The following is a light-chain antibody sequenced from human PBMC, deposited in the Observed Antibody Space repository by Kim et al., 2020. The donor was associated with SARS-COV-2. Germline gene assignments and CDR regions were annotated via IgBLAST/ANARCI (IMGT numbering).Light chain of an antibody. J-gene: IGKJ4*01. V-gene: IGKV1-12*01. Sequence: GDRVTITCRASQDISGSLAWYQHKVGRAPKLLIYAASSVQRGVPSRFSGSRFGTDFTLTIDSLQPEDFATYYCQQAIRFPLTFGGGTKVDI. CDR3: QQAIRFPLT. CDR1: QDISGS. CDR2: AAS.